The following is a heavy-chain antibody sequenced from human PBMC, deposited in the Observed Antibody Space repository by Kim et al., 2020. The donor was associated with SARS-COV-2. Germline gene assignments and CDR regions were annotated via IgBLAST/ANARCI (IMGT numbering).Heavy chain of an antibody. CDR1: GFTFDDYA. CDR2: IGGDGVRT. J-gene: IGHJ3*02. CDR3: AKDKGTSGWYGAFDM. D-gene: IGHD6-19*01. Sequence: GGSLRLSCGAPGFTFDDYAMHWVRQAPGKGLEWVSVIGGDGVRTFSADSVKGRFTISRDKIKNSLYLQMDSLRTEDTALYYCAKDKGTSGWYGAFDMWGQGTMVTVSS. V-gene: IGHV3-43*02.